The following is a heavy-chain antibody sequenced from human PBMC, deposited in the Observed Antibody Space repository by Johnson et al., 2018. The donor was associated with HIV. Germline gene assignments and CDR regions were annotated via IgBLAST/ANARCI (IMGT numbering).Heavy chain of an antibody. CDR1: GFTFSNFG. D-gene: IGHD5-12*01. Sequence: EVQLVESGGGLVQPGRSLRLSCAASGFTFSNFGMHWVRQAPGKGLEWVGQIKSRTDGGTTDYGAPVKGRFTISRNDSENTLRLQMNSLKTEDTAVYYCTTGWYSGYDLPNAFDIWGQGTMVTVSS. CDR2: IKSRTDGGTT. CDR3: TTGWYSGYDLPNAFDI. V-gene: IGHV3-15*01. J-gene: IGHJ3*02.